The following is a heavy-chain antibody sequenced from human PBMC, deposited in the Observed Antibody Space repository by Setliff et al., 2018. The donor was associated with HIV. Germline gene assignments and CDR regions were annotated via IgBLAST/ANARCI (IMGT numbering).Heavy chain of an antibody. D-gene: IGHD1-26*01. J-gene: IGHJ4*02. CDR1: GYTFPGYY. Sequence: GASVKVSCKASGYTFPGYYMHWVRQAPGQGLAWMGWINPTSGGTNYAQKFQGRVTMTGDTSISTAYMELSRLRSDDTAVYYCAGDTVRATCSDYWGQGTLVTVSS. V-gene: IGHV1-2*02. CDR3: AGDTVRATCSDY. CDR2: INPTSGGT.